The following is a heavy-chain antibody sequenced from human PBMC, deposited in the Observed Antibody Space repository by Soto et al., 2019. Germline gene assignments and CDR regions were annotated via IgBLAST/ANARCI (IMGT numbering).Heavy chain of an antibody. V-gene: IGHV3-66*01. CDR1: GFTVSSHY. D-gene: IGHD5-12*01. J-gene: IGHJ6*02. CDR3: ARDIGSSGYYGMDV. CDR2: IYGGGTT. Sequence: EVQLVDSGGDLVQPGGSLRLSCAASGFTVSSHYMIWVRQAPGKGLEWVSLIYGGGTTYYADSVKGRFTVWRDNSKNTLYLQMNSLRAEDTGVYYCARDIGSSGYYGMDVWGQGTTVTVSS.